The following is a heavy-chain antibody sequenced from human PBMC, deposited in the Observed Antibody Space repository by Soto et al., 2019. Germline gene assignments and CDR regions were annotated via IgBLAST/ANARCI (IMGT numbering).Heavy chain of an antibody. V-gene: IGHV1-18*01. CDR1: GYTFTSYG. Sequence: QVQLVQSGAEVKKPGASVKVSCKASGYTFTSYGISWVRQAPGQGLEWMGWISAYNGNTNYAQKLQGRVTMTTDTSTSTAYMERRSLRSDDTAVYYCARGIPLLNQYYYAPLAFDIWGQGTMVTVSS. J-gene: IGHJ3*02. CDR3: ARGIPLLNQYYYAPLAFDI. D-gene: IGHD3-10*01. CDR2: ISAYNGNT.